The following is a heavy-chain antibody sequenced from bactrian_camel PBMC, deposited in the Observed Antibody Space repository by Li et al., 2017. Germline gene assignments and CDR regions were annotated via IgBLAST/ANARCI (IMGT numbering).Heavy chain of an antibody. CDR3: AADGSSWYHYYR. CDR1: GFTFSTYA. CDR2: ISRGGGST. J-gene: IGHJ4*01. D-gene: IGHD6*01. Sequence: VQLVESGGGLVQPGGSLRLFCAASGFTFSTYAITWVRQAPGKGLEWVSQISRGGGSTYYADSVRGRFTISKDVAKNTLYLQMNSLKSDDTAMYFCAADGSSWYHYYRWGRGT. V-gene: IGHV3S31*01.